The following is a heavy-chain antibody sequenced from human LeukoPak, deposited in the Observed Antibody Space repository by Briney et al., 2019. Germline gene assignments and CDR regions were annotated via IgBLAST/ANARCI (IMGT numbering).Heavy chain of an antibody. CDR1: GFTVSSKY. CDR3: ARGWEYDGKIDY. J-gene: IGHJ4*02. V-gene: IGHV3-53*01. CDR2: IYSGGNT. Sequence: GSLRLSCAASGFTVSSKYMSWVRQAPGKGLEWVSVIYSGGNTYYAHSVKGRFTISRDNSKNTLYLQMNSLRAEDTAVYYCARGWEYDGKIDYWGQGTLVTVSS. D-gene: IGHD4-23*01.